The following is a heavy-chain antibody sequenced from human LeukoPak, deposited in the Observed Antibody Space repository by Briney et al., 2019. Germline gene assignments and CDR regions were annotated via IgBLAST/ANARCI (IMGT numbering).Heavy chain of an antibody. V-gene: IGHV1-69*04. CDR2: IIPIFGIA. Sequence: ASVKVSCKASGGTFSSYAISWVRQAPGQGLEWMGRIIPIFGIANYAQKFQGRVTITADKSTSTAYMELSSLRSEDTAVYYCASLVSRFLETPYYYYGMDVWGQGTTVTVS. CDR3: ASLVSRFLETPYYYYGMDV. CDR1: GGTFSSYA. D-gene: IGHD3-3*01. J-gene: IGHJ6*02.